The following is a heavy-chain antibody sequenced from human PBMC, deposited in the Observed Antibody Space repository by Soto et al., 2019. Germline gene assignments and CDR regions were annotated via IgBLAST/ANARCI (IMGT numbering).Heavy chain of an antibody. J-gene: IGHJ5*02. V-gene: IGHV1-58*01. Sequence: SVKVSCKASGFTFTSSAVQWVRQARGQRLEWIGWIVVGSGNTNYAQKFQGRVTMTRDTSNSTAYMELRGLTSDDTAVYYCARVTLKAGNWFDPWGQGTLVTVS. D-gene: IGHD3-10*01. CDR3: ARVTLKAGNWFDP. CDR1: GFTFTSSA. CDR2: IVVGSGNT.